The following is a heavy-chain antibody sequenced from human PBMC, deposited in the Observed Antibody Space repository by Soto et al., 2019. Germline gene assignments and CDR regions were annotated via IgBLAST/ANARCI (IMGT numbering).Heavy chain of an antibody. CDR3: ARATYYYDSSGYYYVGYFDY. CDR1: GYSISSSNW. Sequence: SENLSLTCAVSGYSISSSNWWGWIRQPPGKGLEWIGYIYYSGSTYYNPSLKSRVTMSVDTSKNQFSLKLSSVTAADTAVYYCARATYYYDSSGYYYVGYFDYWGQGTLVTVS. J-gene: IGHJ4*02. CDR2: IYYSGST. D-gene: IGHD3-22*01. V-gene: IGHV4-28*03.